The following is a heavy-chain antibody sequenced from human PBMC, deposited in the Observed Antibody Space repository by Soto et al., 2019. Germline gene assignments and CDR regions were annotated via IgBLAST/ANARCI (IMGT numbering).Heavy chain of an antibody. Sequence: SETLSLTCAVYGGSFSGYYWSWIRQPPGKGLEWIGEINHSGSTNYNPSLKSRVTISVDTSKNQFSLKLSSVTAADTAVYYCARGGSLYCTNGGCSNSYYYGMDVWGQRTTVTVSS. CDR3: ARGGSLYCTNGGCSNSYYYGMDV. V-gene: IGHV4-34*01. CDR2: INHSGST. D-gene: IGHD2-8*01. CDR1: GGSFSGYY. J-gene: IGHJ6*02.